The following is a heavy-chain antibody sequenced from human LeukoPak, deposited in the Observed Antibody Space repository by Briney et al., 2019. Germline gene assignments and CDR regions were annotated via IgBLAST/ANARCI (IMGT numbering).Heavy chain of an antibody. CDR2: ISGSGRTI. V-gene: IGHV3-48*03. D-gene: IGHD5-18*01. Sequence: GGSLRLTCAASGFTFSNYEMNWVRQAPGKGLEWVSYISGSGRTIHYADSVKGRLTISRDNAKDTLYLQMNNLRVEDTAVYYCAGGYTGYYFDYWGQGTLVTVSS. CDR3: AGGYTGYYFDY. CDR1: GFTFSNYE. J-gene: IGHJ4*02.